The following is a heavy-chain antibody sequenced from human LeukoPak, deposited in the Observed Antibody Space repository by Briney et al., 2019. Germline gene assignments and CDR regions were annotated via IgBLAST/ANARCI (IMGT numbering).Heavy chain of an antibody. V-gene: IGHV3-30*18. D-gene: IGHD3-10*01. CDR2: ISYDGSNK. CDR1: GFTFRGYG. J-gene: IGHJ6*02. CDR3: AKDHSVTMVRGDINYYGMDV. Sequence: PGRSLRLSCAASGFTFRGYGMHWVRQAPGKGVEWVAVISYDGSNKYYGDFVKGRFTISRDNSKNTLYLQMNSLRTEDTAVYYCAKDHSVTMVRGDINYYGMDVWGQGTTVTVSS.